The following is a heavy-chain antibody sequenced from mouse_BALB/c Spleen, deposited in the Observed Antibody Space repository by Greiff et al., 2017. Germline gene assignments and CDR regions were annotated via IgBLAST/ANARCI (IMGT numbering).Heavy chain of an antibody. CDR3: AKYYFDY. J-gene: IGHJ2*01. CDR2: IYPGDGST. CDR1: GYTFTSYY. Sequence: QVQLQQSGPELVKPGASVKMSCKASGYTFTSYYIHWVKQRPGQGLEWIGWIYPGDGSTKYNEKFKGKTTLTADKSSSTAYMLLSSLTSEDSAIYFYAKYYFDYWGQGTTLTVSS. V-gene: IGHV1S56*01.